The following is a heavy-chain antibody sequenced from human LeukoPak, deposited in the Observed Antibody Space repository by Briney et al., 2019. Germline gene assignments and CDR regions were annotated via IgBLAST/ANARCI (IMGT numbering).Heavy chain of an antibody. CDR3: ARPLRSSGYHCFDY. Sequence: GGSLRLSCAASGFTFSTYSMNWVRQAPGKGLEWISYITGSSSTIYYADSVKGRFIISRDNAKNSLYLQMNSLRAEDTAVYYCARPLRSSGYHCFDYWGQGTLVTVSS. J-gene: IGHJ4*02. CDR2: ITGSSSTI. CDR1: GFTFSTYS. V-gene: IGHV3-48*01. D-gene: IGHD3-22*01.